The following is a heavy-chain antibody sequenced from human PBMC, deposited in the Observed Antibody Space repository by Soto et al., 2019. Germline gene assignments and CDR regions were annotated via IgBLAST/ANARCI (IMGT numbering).Heavy chain of an antibody. CDR1: GGSIRGYY. CDR2: MYNTGST. J-gene: IGHJ6*02. D-gene: IGHD2-21*02. V-gene: IGHV4-59*01. Sequence: SETLSLTCTVSGGSIRGYYWSWIRQPPGKGLEWIGYMYNTGSTVYNPSFKSRVTISVDTSKSQFSLRLNSVTAADTAVYYCARDLWGYCGTDCYPLDVWGQGTTVT. CDR3: ARDLWGYCGTDCYPLDV.